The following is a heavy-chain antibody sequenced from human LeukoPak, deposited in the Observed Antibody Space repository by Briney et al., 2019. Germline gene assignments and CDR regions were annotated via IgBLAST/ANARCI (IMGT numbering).Heavy chain of an antibody. Sequence: GGSLRLSCAASGSTLSNHWMHWVRQAPGKGLVWVSRINNDGTITTYADSVRGRFTISRDNAKSTLYLQMDSLRAEDTAVYYCARPYCSGGTCYFDYWGRGTLVTVSS. D-gene: IGHD2-15*01. CDR2: INNDGTIT. CDR3: ARPYCSGGTCYFDY. J-gene: IGHJ4*02. V-gene: IGHV3-74*01. CDR1: GSTLSNHW.